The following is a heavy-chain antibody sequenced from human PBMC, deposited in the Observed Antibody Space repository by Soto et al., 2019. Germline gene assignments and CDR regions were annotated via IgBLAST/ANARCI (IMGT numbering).Heavy chain of an antibody. D-gene: IGHD3-22*01. CDR1: GFTFSNHG. Sequence: LRLSCTASGFTFSNHGMHWVRQTPGKGLEWVAVIWYDGNPKYYADSVKGRFTISRDNSKNTLDLEMNALRAEDTAVYHCARDFHYDSSGCLDLWGQGTLVTVSS. CDR3: ARDFHYDSSGCLDL. V-gene: IGHV3-33*01. J-gene: IGHJ3*01. CDR2: IWYDGNPK.